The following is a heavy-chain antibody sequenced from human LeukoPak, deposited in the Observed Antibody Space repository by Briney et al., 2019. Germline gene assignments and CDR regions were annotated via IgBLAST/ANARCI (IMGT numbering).Heavy chain of an antibody. J-gene: IGHJ6*03. CDR3: ARDFSSSSTVYYYYYMDV. Sequence: SETLSLTCTVSGGSISSGSYSWNWIRQPAGKGLEWIGRMYSSGTTYYNPSLKSRVTISIDTSKNHFSLKLSSVTAADTAIYYCARDFSSSSTVYYYYYMDVWGKGTTVTVSS. CDR2: MYSSGTT. D-gene: IGHD6-6*01. V-gene: IGHV4-61*02. CDR1: GGSISSGSYS.